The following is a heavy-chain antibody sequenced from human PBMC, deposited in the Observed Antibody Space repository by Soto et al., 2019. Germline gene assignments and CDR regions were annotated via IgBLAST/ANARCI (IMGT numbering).Heavy chain of an antibody. CDR2: IISIFGTA. CDR1: GGTFSSYA. J-gene: IGHJ3*02. V-gene: IGHV1-69*01. CDR3: ARERRSGWYYYDSSGYCGAFDI. Sequence: QVQLVQSGAEVKKPGSSVKVSCKASGGTFSSYAISWVRQAPGQGLEWMGGIISIFGTANYAQKFQGRVSITADESTSSAYMELSSLRSEDTAVYYCARERRSGWYYYDSSGYCGAFDIWGQGTMVTVSS. D-gene: IGHD3-22*01.